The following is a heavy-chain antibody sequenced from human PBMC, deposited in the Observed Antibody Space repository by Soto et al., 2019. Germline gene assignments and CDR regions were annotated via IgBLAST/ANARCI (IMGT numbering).Heavy chain of an antibody. Sequence: EVQLVESGGGSVKPGGSLRLSCAASGFTFSNAWMNWVRQAPGKGLEWVGRIKSKTDGGTTDYAAPVKGRFTISRDDSKNTLYLQMNSLKTEDTAVYYCTPTMVRGVITTYFDYWGQGTLVTVSS. J-gene: IGHJ4*02. V-gene: IGHV3-15*07. CDR3: TPTMVRGVITTYFDY. CDR1: GFTFSNAW. CDR2: IKSKTDGGTT. D-gene: IGHD3-10*01.